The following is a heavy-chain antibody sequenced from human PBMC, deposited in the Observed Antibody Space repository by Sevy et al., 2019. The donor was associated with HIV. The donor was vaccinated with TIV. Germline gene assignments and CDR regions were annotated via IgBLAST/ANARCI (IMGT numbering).Heavy chain of an antibody. Sequence: GGSLRLSCVASGFSLRDYEMNWVRQAPGKGLEWLSYISSSGTTMFYAASVKGRFTISRDNGKNSLYLQMNSLRAEDTGVYYCARAGIITTYETFDIWGQGTMVTVSS. J-gene: IGHJ3*02. D-gene: IGHD3-22*01. CDR2: ISSSGTTM. V-gene: IGHV3-48*03. CDR1: GFSLRDYE. CDR3: ARAGIITTYETFDI.